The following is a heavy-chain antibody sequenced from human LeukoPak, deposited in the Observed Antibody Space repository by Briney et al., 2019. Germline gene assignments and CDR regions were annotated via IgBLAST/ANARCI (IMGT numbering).Heavy chain of an antibody. Sequence: GGALRLSCAASGVTFTKYGMHWVRQATGKGLEWVSFVWSDGNNRFYAESVKGRFTISRENSKTMLYLQMDTLRAEDTALYYCAKDPGASVSGFHMDVWGKGTTVFVSS. CDR1: GVTFTKYG. CDR2: VWSDGNNR. J-gene: IGHJ6*03. CDR3: AKDPGASVSGFHMDV. V-gene: IGHV3-30*02. D-gene: IGHD2-8*02.